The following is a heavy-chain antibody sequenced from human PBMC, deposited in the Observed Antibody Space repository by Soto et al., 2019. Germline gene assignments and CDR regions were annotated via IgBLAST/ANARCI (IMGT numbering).Heavy chain of an antibody. D-gene: IGHD2-2*01. Sequence: SETLSLTCAVYGGSFSGYYWSWIRQPPGKGLEWIGEINHSGSTNYNPSLKSRVTISVDTSKNQFSLKLSSVTAADTAVYYCARDLENIGVVPAAIIGPAGFDPWGQGTLVTVSS. CDR2: INHSGST. CDR3: ARDLENIGVVPAAIIGPAGFDP. V-gene: IGHV4-34*01. CDR1: GGSFSGYY. J-gene: IGHJ5*02.